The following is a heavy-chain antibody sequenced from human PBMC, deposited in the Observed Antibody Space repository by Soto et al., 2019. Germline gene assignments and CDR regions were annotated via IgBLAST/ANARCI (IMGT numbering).Heavy chain of an antibody. J-gene: IGHJ4*02. D-gene: IGHD4-17*01. CDR2: IYYSGST. CDR3: VRDNFGDSSFDY. Sequence: SETLSPSGTVCGSSISSSYRSWVGQPPGKGLEWIGYIYYSGSTNYNPSLKSRVTISVDTSKNQFSLKLSSVTAADAAVYYCVRDNFGDSSFDYWGQGTLVTVSS. V-gene: IGHV4-59*01. CDR1: GSSISSSY.